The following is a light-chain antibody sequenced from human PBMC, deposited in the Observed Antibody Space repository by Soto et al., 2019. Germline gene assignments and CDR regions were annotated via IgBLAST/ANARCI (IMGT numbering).Light chain of an antibody. V-gene: IGKV1-39*01. Sequence: DIQMTQSPSSLSASIGDRVTITCRASLSIANSLNWYQQRPGKAPNLLIYAASNLQSGVPSRFSGSGSGTEFTLTICSLQPEDFATYFCQQSYTSPTWTFGQGTRVEIK. CDR3: QQSYTSPTWT. CDR1: LSIANS. J-gene: IGKJ1*01. CDR2: AAS.